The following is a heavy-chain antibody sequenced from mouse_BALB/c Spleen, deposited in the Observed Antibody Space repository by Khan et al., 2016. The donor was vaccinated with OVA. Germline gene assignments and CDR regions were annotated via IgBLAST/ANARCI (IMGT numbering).Heavy chain of an antibody. CDR3: TRSGDGTFHY. Sequence: QVQLKQSGAELVKPGASVKLSCKASGYTFTSYYMYWVKQRPGQGLEWIGEINPNDGDTNFNEKFKIKATLTVDTSSSTVYMQLNSLTSEDSAVDYCTRSGDGTFHYWGQGTLVTVSA. D-gene: IGHD2-1*01. V-gene: IGHV1S81*02. J-gene: IGHJ3*01. CDR2: INPNDGDT. CDR1: GYTFTSYY.